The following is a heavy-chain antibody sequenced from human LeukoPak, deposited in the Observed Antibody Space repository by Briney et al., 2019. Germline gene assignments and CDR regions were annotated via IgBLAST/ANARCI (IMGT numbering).Heavy chain of an antibody. Sequence: ASVKVSCKASGYTFTDNYVHWVRQAPGQGLEWMGWIKPNSGGTDYAQKFQGRVTMTRDTSISTAYMELSRLRSDDTAVYYCARDPSSLVGDYWGQGTLVTVSS. CDR3: ARDPSSLVGDY. CDR1: GYTFTDNY. D-gene: IGHD6-6*01. CDR2: IKPNSGGT. V-gene: IGHV1-2*02. J-gene: IGHJ4*02.